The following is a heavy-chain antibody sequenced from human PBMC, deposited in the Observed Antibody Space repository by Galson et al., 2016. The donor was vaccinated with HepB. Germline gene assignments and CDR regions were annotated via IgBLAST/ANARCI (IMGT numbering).Heavy chain of an antibody. CDR1: GFIFSKYV. CDR3: ARNHHYYDSSVPYNFDY. Sequence: SLRLSCAASGFIFSKYVMAWVRQAPGKGLEWVSVIYSGGYTYYADSVKGRFTLSRDNSKNTLYLQMNSLRDEDTAVYSCARNHHYYDSSVPYNFDYWGKGTLVTVSS. V-gene: IGHV3-53*01. CDR2: IYSGGYT. D-gene: IGHD3-22*01. J-gene: IGHJ4*02.